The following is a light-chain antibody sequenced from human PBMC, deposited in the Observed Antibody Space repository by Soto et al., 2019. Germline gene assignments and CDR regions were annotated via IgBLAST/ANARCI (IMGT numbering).Light chain of an antibody. CDR2: NAS. V-gene: IGKV3-20*01. Sequence: EIVLTQSPATLSLSPGERAILSCRASQSVSTFLAWFQQKPGQPPRLLIYNASNRTTGIPARFSGSGSGTDFTLTISRLEPEDFAVYYCQQYGSSPPITFGQGTRLE. J-gene: IGKJ5*01. CDR1: QSVSTF. CDR3: QQYGSSPPIT.